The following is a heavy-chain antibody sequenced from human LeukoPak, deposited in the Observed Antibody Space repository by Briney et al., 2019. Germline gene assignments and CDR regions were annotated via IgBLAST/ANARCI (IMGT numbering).Heavy chain of an antibody. V-gene: IGHV3-30*03. CDR1: LFTFSIYG. D-gene: IGHD3-10*01. J-gene: IGHJ6*02. Sequence: PGRSLRLSRAASLFTFSIYGMHCVREAPAKGVEGVADISEGGSNEYYEDSVKGRFTISRDNSKNTLYLQMNSLRAENTDVFYCAANYGSGRWGYGMDVWGQGTTVTVSS. CDR3: AANYGSGRWGYGMDV. CDR2: ISEGGSNE.